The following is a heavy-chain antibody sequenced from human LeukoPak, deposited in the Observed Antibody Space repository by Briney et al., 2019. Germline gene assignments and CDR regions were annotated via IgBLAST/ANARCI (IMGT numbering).Heavy chain of an antibody. CDR1: GYTFTSYF. V-gene: IGHV1-46*01. CDR2: INPTGGST. J-gene: IGHJ4*02. CDR3: ARDLAGPFDY. Sequence: ASVKVSCKASGYTFTSYFMYWVRQAPGQGLEWMGIINPTGGSTTFAQRFQGRVTMTRDTSTRTVYMELSSLRSEDTAVYYCARDLAGPFDYWGQGTLVTVSS.